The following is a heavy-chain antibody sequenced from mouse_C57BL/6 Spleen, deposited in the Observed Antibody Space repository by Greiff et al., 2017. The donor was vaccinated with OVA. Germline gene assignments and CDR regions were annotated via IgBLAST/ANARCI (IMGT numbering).Heavy chain of an antibody. J-gene: IGHJ2*01. D-gene: IGHD1-1*01. CDR2: IYPGSGGT. V-gene: IGHV1-55*01. CDR1: GYTFTSYW. CDR3: AGEGVVANCFCY. Sequence: QVQLQQPGAELVKPGASVKMSCKASGYTFTSYWITWVKQRPGQGLEWIGDIYPGSGGTNYNEKFKSKATLTVDTSSSTAYMQLSSLTSEDSAVYYCAGEGVVANCFCYWGQSPTLTFAS.